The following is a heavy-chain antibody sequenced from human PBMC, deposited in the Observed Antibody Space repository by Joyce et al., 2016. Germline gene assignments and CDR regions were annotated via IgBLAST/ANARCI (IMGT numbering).Heavy chain of an antibody. CDR3: AREYFYYMDV. J-gene: IGHJ6*03. D-gene: IGHD3-10*01. V-gene: IGHV3-53*01. CDR2: MYHGGQI. CDR1: GFAVRSYY. Sequence: EAQLVESGGGLIQPGGSLRLSCAACGFAVRSYYMNWVRQAPRKGLEWVSVMYHGGQIFYANAVKGRFTISRDISKNMVYLQMNSRRVEDTAIYYCAREYFYYMDVWGLGTTVTVS.